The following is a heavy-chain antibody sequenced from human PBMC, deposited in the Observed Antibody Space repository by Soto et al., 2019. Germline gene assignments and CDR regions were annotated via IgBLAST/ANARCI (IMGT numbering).Heavy chain of an antibody. Sequence: LSLSCAASGFTFSSYAMHWVRQTPGKGLEWVAVISYDGSDKYYADSVKGRFTISRDNSKNTLYLQMNSLRPEDTAVYYCAIIATSGGGDAFDIWGQGTMVTVSS. CDR3: AIIATSGGGDAFDI. CDR1: GFTFSSYA. D-gene: IGHD6-13*01. V-gene: IGHV3-30-3*01. CDR2: ISYDGSDK. J-gene: IGHJ3*02.